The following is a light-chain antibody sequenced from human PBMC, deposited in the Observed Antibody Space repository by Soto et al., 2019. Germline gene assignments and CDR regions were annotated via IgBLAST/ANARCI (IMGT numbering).Light chain of an antibody. V-gene: IGLV2-14*03. CDR2: DVV. CDR3: CSYTTNIAPYV. J-gene: IGLJ1*01. Sequence: QSALTQPASVSGSPGQSITISCTGTSHDIGNGYDSVSWYQQHPGKAPKLIIYDVVNRPSGVSSRFSGSKSGNTASLTISGLQAEDEADYHCCSYTTNIAPYVFGTGTKVTVL. CDR1: SHDIGNGYDS.